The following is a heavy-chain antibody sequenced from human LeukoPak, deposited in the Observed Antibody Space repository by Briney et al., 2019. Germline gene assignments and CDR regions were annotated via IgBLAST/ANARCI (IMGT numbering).Heavy chain of an antibody. CDR2: MNPNSGNT. D-gene: IGHD6-25*01. J-gene: IGHJ5*02. CDR3: AREGAAAEDVNWFDP. CDR1: GYTFTGYY. V-gene: IGHV1-2*02. Sequence: GASVKVSCKASGYTFTGYYMHWVRQAPGQGLEWMGWMNPNSGNTHYTQKFQDRVTMTRDTSISTAYMESSSLESDDTAIYYCAREGAAAEDVNWFDPWGQGTLVTVSS.